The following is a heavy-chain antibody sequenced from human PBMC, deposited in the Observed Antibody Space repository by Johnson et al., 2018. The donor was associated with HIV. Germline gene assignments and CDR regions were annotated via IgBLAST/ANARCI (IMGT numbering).Heavy chain of an antibody. V-gene: IGHV3-23*04. D-gene: IGHD6-13*01. CDR3: TTDADSSSWNDAFDI. CDR1: GFTFEDYG. J-gene: IGHJ3*02. CDR2: FSGSGSTT. Sequence: MQLVESGGSVVRPGGSLRLSCATSGFTFEDYGMSWVRQVPGKGLEWVSTFSGSGSTTYYADSVKDRFTISRDNSNNTLYLQMNSLKTEDTAVYYCTTDADSSSWNDAFDIWGQGTMVTVSS.